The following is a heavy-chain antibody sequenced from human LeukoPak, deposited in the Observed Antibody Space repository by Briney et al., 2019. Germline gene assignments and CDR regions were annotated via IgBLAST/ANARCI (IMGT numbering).Heavy chain of an antibody. CDR2: INPNSGGT. J-gene: IGHJ6*03. V-gene: IGHV1-2*06. CDR1: GYTFTGYY. D-gene: IGHD4-11*01. Sequence: VASVKVSCKASGYTFTGYYMHWVRQAPGQGLEWMGRINPNSGGTNYAQKFQGRVTMTRDTSISTAYMELSRLRSDDTAVYYCARDVTTRYYYYMDVWGKGTTVTVSS. CDR3: ARDVTTRYYYYMDV.